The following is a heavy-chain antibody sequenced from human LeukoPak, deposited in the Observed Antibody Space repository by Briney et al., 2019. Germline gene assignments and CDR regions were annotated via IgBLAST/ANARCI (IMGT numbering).Heavy chain of an antibody. CDR2: INSDESSI. CDR1: GFTFSGFW. D-gene: IGHD1-1*01. J-gene: IGHJ3*02. CDR3: ARDTTVGARSALDI. V-gene: IGHV3-74*01. Sequence: GGSLRLSCAASGFTFSGFWMHWVRQAPGKGLVWVSRINSDESSINYADSVKGRFTISKDNAKNTLYLQMNSLRAEDTAVYYCARDTTVGARSALDIWGQGTMVTVSS.